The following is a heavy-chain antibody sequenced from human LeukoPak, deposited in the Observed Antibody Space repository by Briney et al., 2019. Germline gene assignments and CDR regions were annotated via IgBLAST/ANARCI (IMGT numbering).Heavy chain of an antibody. V-gene: IGHV3-21*01. D-gene: IGHD6-13*01. Sequence: GGSLRLSCAASGFTFRTYAMNWVRQAPGEGLEWVSSISFSSTYIYYADSVKGRFTISRDNAKNSLYLQMNSLKAEDTAVYYCARDLGSSWYLGDAFDIWGQGTMVTVSS. J-gene: IGHJ3*02. CDR3: ARDLGSSWYLGDAFDI. CDR2: ISFSSTYI. CDR1: GFTFRTYA.